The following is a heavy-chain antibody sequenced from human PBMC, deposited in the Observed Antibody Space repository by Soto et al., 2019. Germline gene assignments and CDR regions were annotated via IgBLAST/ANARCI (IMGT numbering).Heavy chain of an antibody. Sequence: GGSLRLSCAASGFIFKIYLMHGVRQSPGKGLVWISRIYNDGTYSDYADSVRGRFTISRDNVNDTLYLQMNNLRAEDSGLYYCTRGPRPISTGTGAYWGQGTQVTVSS. CDR2: IYNDGTYS. J-gene: IGHJ4*02. CDR1: GFIFKIYL. CDR3: TRGPRPISTGTGAY. D-gene: IGHD3-10*01. V-gene: IGHV3-74*01.